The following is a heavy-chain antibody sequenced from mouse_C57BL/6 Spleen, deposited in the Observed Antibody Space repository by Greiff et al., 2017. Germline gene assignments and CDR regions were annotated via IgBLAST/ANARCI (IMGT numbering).Heavy chain of an antibody. D-gene: IGHD1-1*01. Sequence: EVKLVESGGGLVKPGGSLKLSCAASGFTFSSYTMSWVRQTPEKRLEWVATISGGGGNTYYPDSVKGRFTISRDNAKNTLYLQMSSLRSEATALYYCARHEGITTVVAKDYYAMDYWGQGTSVTVSS. CDR1: GFTFSSYT. CDR2: ISGGGGNT. J-gene: IGHJ4*01. V-gene: IGHV5-9*01. CDR3: ARHEGITTVVAKDYYAMDY.